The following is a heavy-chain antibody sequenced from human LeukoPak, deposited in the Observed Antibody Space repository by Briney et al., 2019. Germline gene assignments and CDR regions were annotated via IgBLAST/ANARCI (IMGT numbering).Heavy chain of an antibody. CDR3: AREGFTWIQLYSLDY. CDR2: ISSSGSTI. Sequence: GGSLRLSCAASGFTVSSTDMSWVRQAPGKGLEWVSYISSSGSTIYYADSVKGRFTISRDNAKNSLYLQMNSLRAEDTAVYYCAREGFTWIQLYSLDYWGQGTLVTVSS. CDR1: GFTVSSTD. V-gene: IGHV3-11*01. J-gene: IGHJ4*02. D-gene: IGHD5-18*01.